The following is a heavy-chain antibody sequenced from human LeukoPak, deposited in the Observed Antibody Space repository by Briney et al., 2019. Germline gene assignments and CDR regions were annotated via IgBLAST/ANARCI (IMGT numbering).Heavy chain of an antibody. D-gene: IGHD1-26*01. CDR2: IYYSGST. J-gene: IGHJ3*02. CDR3: ARSQYSGRKDAFDI. Sequence: PSETLSLTCTVSGGSISSYYWSWIRQPPGKGLEWIGYIYYSGSTNYNPSLKSRVTISVDTSKDQFSLKLSSVTAADTAVYYCARSQYSGRKDAFDIWGQGTMVTVSS. V-gene: IGHV4-59*01. CDR1: GGSISSYY.